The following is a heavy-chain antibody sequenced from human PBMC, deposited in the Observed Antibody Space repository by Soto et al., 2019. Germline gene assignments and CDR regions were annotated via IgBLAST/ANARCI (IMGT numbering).Heavy chain of an antibody. J-gene: IGHJ4*02. CDR2: INPSGDST. V-gene: IGHV1-46*01. CDR1: GHTFPSYN. Sequence: QVQLVQSGAEVKKPGASVNVSCKIKTSGHTFPSYNVHWVRQAPGQGLEWMGIINPSGDSTTYAQKFQGRVSRTRDSSTTTVYMELSSLRSEDTAVYYCARDAWGPDYWGQGTLVTVSS. D-gene: IGHD7-27*01. CDR3: ARDAWGPDY.